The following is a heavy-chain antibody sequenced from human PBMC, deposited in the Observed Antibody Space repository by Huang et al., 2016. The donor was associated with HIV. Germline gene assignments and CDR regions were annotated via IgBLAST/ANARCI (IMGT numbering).Heavy chain of an antibody. CDR3: ARDPLDIRRHFDF. CDR2: INGGNGDT. Sequence: QVQLVQSGAEVKKPGTSVKVSCKTSGYTFSSHALHWLRQAPGQRPEWMGWINGGNGDTKYSQKFQGRFTITSDKSANIGYMELNSLLSEDTAVYYCARDPLDIRRHFDFWGQGSLVTVSS. D-gene: IGHD3-3*01. V-gene: IGHV1-3*01. J-gene: IGHJ4*02. CDR1: GYTFSSHA.